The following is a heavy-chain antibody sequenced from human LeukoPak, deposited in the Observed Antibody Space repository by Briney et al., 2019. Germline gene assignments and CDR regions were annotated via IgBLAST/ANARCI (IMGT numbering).Heavy chain of an antibody. CDR3: ARGGIAAAGPPLRYYYYGMDV. V-gene: IGHV4-59*01. J-gene: IGHJ6*02. Sequence: SETLFLTCTVSGGSISSYYWSWIRQPPGKGLEWIGYIYYSGSTNYNPSLKSRVTISVDTSKNQFSLKLSSVTAADTAVYYCARGGIAAAGPPLRYYYYGMDVWGQGTTVTVSS. CDR1: GGSISSYY. D-gene: IGHD6-13*01. CDR2: IYYSGST.